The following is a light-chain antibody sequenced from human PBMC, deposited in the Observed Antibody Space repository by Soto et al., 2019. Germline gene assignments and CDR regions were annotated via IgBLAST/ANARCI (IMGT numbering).Light chain of an antibody. CDR3: CSYAGSSTS. Sequence: QPASVSGSPGQSITISCTGTSSDVGSYNLVSWYQQHPGKAPKLMIYEVSKRPSGVSNRFSGSKSGNTASLTISGLQAEDEADYYCCSYAGSSTSFGGGTKLTVL. J-gene: IGLJ2*01. CDR2: EVS. V-gene: IGLV2-23*02. CDR1: SSDVGSYNL.